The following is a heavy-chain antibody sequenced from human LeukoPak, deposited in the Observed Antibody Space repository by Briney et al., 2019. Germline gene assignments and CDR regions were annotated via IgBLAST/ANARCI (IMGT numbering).Heavy chain of an antibody. CDR2: INHSGST. J-gene: IGHJ4*02. D-gene: IGHD3-16*02. Sequence: TSETLSLTCTVSGGSISSYYWSWIRQPPGKGLEWIGEINHSGSTNYNPSLKSRVTISVDTSKNQFSLKLSSVTAADTAVYYCARGTYYDYVWGSYRYDGPFDYWGQGTLVTVSS. V-gene: IGHV4-34*01. CDR3: ARGTYYDYVWGSYRYDGPFDY. CDR1: GGSISSYY.